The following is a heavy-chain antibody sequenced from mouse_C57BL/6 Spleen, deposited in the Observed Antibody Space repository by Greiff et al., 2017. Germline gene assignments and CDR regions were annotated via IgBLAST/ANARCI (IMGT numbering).Heavy chain of an antibody. CDR1: GYSITSGYY. D-gene: IGHD2-1*01. CDR3: ARGYGNYEGGDAMDY. V-gene: IGHV3-6*01. CDR2: ISYDGSN. J-gene: IGHJ4*01. Sequence: EVQRVESGPGLVKPSQSLSLTCSVTGYSITSGYYWNWIRQFPGNKLEWMGYISYDGSNNYNPSLKNQISTTRDTSKNQFFLKLNSVTTEDTATYYCARGYGNYEGGDAMDYWGQGTSVTVSS.